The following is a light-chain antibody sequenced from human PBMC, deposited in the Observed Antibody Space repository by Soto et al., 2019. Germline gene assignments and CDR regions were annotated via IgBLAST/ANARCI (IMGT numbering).Light chain of an antibody. J-gene: IGLJ3*02. CDR3: AAWDDNLNGWV. V-gene: IGLV1-44*01. CDR1: SSNIGSNT. Sequence: QSVLTQPPSASGTPGQRVTISCSGSSSNIGSNTVNWYQQLPGTAPKLLIHSNNQRPSGISDRFSGSKSGTSASLAISGLQSEDESDYYCAAWDDNLNGWVFGGGTKLTFL. CDR2: SNN.